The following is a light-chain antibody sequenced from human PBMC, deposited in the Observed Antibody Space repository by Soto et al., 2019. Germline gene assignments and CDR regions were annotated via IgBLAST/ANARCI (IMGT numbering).Light chain of an antibody. CDR3: GSWDSSLSAYV. CDR2: DNN. Sequence: SVLAQPPSVSAAPGQKVTISCSGSSSNIGNNYVSWYQQLPGTAPKLLIYDNNKRPSGIPDRFSGSKSGTSATLGITGFQTGDEADYYCGSWDSSLSAYVFGTGTKVTV. V-gene: IGLV1-51*01. J-gene: IGLJ1*01. CDR1: SSNIGNNY.